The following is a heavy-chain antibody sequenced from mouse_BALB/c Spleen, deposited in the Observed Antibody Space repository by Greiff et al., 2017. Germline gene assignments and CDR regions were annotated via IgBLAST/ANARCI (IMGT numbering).Heavy chain of an antibody. J-gene: IGHJ4*01. Sequence: QAQLKESGPELVKPGASVKISCKASGYAFSSSWMNWVKQRPGQGLEWIGRIYPGDGDTNYNGKFKGKATLTADKSSSTAYMQLSSLTSVDSAVYFCARGGYYGSSSYYYAMDYWGQGTSVTVSS. CDR2: IYPGDGDT. CDR3: ARGGYYGSSSYYYAMDY. D-gene: IGHD1-1*01. CDR1: GYAFSSSW. V-gene: IGHV1-82*01.